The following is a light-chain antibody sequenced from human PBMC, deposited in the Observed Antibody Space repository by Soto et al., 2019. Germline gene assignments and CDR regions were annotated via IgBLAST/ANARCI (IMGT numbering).Light chain of an antibody. J-gene: IGKJ2*01. CDR1: QSVSNY. Sequence: ETVLTQSPATLSMSPGERANLSCRASQSVSNYLAWYQQKPGQAPRLLIYDASNRATGIPARFSGSRSGRHFTLTISSLEPEDFAVYYCQQRSTWPGTFGQGTKLEIK. CDR2: DAS. V-gene: IGKV3-11*02. CDR3: QQRSTWPGT.